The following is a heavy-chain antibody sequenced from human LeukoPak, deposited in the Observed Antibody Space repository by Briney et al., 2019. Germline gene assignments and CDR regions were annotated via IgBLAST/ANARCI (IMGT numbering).Heavy chain of an antibody. D-gene: IGHD3-22*01. CDR3: ARDRANYYDSSGYLDY. Sequence: GASVKVSCKASGGTFSSYAISWVRQAPGQGPEWMGGIIPIFGTANYAQKFQGRVTITADESASTAYMELSSLRSEDTAVYYCARDRANYYDSSGYLDYWGQGTLVTVSS. CDR2: IIPIFGTA. V-gene: IGHV1-69*13. J-gene: IGHJ4*02. CDR1: GGTFSSYA.